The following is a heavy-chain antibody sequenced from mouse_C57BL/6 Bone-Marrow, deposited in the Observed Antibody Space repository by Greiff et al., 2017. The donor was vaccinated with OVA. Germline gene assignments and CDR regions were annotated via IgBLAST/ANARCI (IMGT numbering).Heavy chain of an antibody. J-gene: IGHJ2*01. CDR3: TIHYDGSSYYFDY. D-gene: IGHD1-1*01. Sequence: EVQLQQSGTVLARPGASVKMSCKTSGYTFTSYWMHWVKQRPGQGLEWIGAIYPGNSDTSYNQKFKGKAKLTAVTSASTAYMELSSLTNEDSAVYYCTIHYDGSSYYFDYWGQGTTLTVSS. CDR2: IYPGNSDT. V-gene: IGHV1-5*01. CDR1: GYTFTSYW.